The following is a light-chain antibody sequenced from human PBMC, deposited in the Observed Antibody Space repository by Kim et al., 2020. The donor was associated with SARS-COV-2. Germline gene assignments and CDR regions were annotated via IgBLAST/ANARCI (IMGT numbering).Light chain of an antibody. V-gene: IGKV3-20*01. CDR2: GAS. J-gene: IGKJ2*01. CDR3: QQYGSSPPYT. CDR1: QRVSSSY. Sequence: PPGERASLSCRASQRVSSSYLAWYQQKPGQAPRLLIYGASSRATGIPDRFSGSGSGTDFTLTISRLEPEDFAVYYCQQYGSSPPYTFGQGTKLEI.